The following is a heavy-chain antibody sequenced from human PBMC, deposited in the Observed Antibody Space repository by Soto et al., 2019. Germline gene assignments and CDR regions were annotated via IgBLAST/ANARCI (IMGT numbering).Heavy chain of an antibody. Sequence: SVKVSCKASGGTFSSYAISWVRQAPGQGLEWMGGIIPIFGTANYAQKFQGRVTITADESTSTAYMELSSLRSEDTAVYYCERESIEEDDPPYNWFDPWGQGNLVTVSS. CDR2: IIPIFGTA. J-gene: IGHJ5*02. CDR3: ERESIEEDDPPYNWFDP. D-gene: IGHD6-6*01. CDR1: GGTFSSYA. V-gene: IGHV1-69*13.